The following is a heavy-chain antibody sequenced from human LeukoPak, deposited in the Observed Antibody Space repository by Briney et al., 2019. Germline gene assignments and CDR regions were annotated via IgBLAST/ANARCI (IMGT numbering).Heavy chain of an antibody. D-gene: IGHD3-22*01. Sequence: PSETLSLTCTVSGGSISSSSYYWGWIRQPPGKGLEWIGSIYYSGSTYYNPSLKSRVTISVDTSKNQFSLKLSSVTAADTAVYYCARFPYYDSSGYRVDAFDIWGQGTMVTVSS. CDR2: IYYSGST. CDR3: ARFPYYDSSGYRVDAFDI. CDR1: GGSISSSSYY. J-gene: IGHJ3*02. V-gene: IGHV4-39*01.